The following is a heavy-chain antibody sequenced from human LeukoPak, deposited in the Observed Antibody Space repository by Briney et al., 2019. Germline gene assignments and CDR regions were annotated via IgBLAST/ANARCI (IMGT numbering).Heavy chain of an antibody. Sequence: SVKVSCKASGDTFSSYAITWVRQAPGQGLEWMGGIIPIFGTTNYAQKFQGRVTITTDESTSTAYMELSSLKSEDTAVYYCAREYTPERGSVFDIWGQGTMVTVSS. CDR2: IIPIFGTT. CDR3: AREYTPERGSVFDI. J-gene: IGHJ3*02. CDR1: GDTFSSYA. D-gene: IGHD2-2*02. V-gene: IGHV1-69*05.